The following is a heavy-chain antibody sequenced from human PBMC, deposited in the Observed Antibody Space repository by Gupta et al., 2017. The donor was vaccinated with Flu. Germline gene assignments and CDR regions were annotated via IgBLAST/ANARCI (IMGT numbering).Heavy chain of an antibody. CDR2: INHSGST. Sequence: QVHLQQWGAGLLKPSETLSLTCSVYGGSFSGYYCSWIRQPPGKGLEGIGEINHSGSTNYNPSLKSRVTISVDTSKNQFSLKLSSVTAADTAVYYWARFRGTLWFGAFDYWGQGTLVTVSS. D-gene: IGHD3-10*01. CDR3: ARFRGTLWFGAFDY. J-gene: IGHJ4*02. V-gene: IGHV4-34*01. CDR1: GGSFSGYY.